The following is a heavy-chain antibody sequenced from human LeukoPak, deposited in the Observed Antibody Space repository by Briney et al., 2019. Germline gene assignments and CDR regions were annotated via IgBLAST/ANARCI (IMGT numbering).Heavy chain of an antibody. D-gene: IGHD2/OR15-2a*01. Sequence: SETLSLTCTVSGGSISSYYWSWIRQPAGKGLEWIGRIYTSGSTNYNPSLMSRVTFSVDKSKNQFSLRLSSVTAADTAVYYCARQRRQSFSSPLYHFDYWGQGTLVTVSS. V-gene: IGHV4-4*07. CDR2: IYTSGST. J-gene: IGHJ4*02. CDR1: GGSISSYY. CDR3: ARQRRQSFSSPLYHFDY.